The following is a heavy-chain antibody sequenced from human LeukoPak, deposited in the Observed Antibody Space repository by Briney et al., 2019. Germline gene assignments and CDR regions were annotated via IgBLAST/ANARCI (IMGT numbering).Heavy chain of an antibody. CDR3: ATGPIYDFWSGYYDY. D-gene: IGHD3-3*01. J-gene: IGHJ4*02. CDR1: GGTFSSYA. V-gene: IGHV1-69*06. Sequence: ASVKVSCKASGGTFSSYAISWVRQAPGQGLEWMGGIIPIFGTANYAQKFQGRVTMTEDTSTDTAYMELSSLRSEDTAVYYCATGPIYDFWSGYYDYWGQGTLVTVSS. CDR2: IIPIFGTA.